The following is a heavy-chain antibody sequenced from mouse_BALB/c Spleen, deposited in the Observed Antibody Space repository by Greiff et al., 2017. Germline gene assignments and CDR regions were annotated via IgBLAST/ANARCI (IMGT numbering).Heavy chain of an antibody. Sequence: VKLMESGPGLVAPSQSLSITCTVSGFSLTSYGVHWVRQPPGKGLEWLGVIWAGGSTNYNSALMSRLSISKDNSKSQVFLKMNSLQTDDTAMYYCARHPSITTNAMDYWGQGTSVTVSS. CDR2: IWAGGST. D-gene: IGHD1-2*01. CDR1: GFSLTSYG. J-gene: IGHJ4*01. CDR3: ARHPSITTNAMDY. V-gene: IGHV2-9*02.